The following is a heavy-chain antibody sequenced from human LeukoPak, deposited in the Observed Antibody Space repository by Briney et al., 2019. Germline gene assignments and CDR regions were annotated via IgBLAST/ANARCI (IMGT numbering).Heavy chain of an antibody. CDR3: ARGPVGILTGYYDY. CDR2: IYSGGST. CDR1: GFTVSSNY. Sequence: AGGSLRLSCAASGFTVSSNYMSWVRQAPGRGLEWVSVIYSGGSTYYTDSVKGRFTISRDNSKNTLYLQMNSLRAEDTAVYYCARGPVGILTGYYDYWGQGTLVTVSS. J-gene: IGHJ4*02. V-gene: IGHV3-66*02. D-gene: IGHD3-9*01.